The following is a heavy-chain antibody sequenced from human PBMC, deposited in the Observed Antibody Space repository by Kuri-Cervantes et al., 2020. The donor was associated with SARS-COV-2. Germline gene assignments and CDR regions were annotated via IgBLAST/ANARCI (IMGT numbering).Heavy chain of an antibody. CDR1: GFTFSSYG. Sequence: LSLTCAASGFTFSSYGMHWVRQAPGKGLEWVAVISYDGSNKYYADSVKGRFTISRDNSKNTLYLQMNSPRAEDTAVYYCAKDLGGYVGYWGQGTLVTVSS. CDR2: ISYDGSNK. CDR3: AKDLGGYVGY. V-gene: IGHV3-30*18. J-gene: IGHJ4*02. D-gene: IGHD3-22*01.